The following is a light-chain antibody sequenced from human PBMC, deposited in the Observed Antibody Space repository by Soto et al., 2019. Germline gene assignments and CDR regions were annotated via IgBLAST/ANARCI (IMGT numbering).Light chain of an antibody. CDR2: AAS. CDR1: QSISSY. J-gene: IGKJ5*01. V-gene: IGKV1-39*01. CDR3: QQSYSTPIT. Sequence: DIQMTQSPSSLSASVGDRVTITCRASQSISSYLNWYQQKPGKAPKLLIYAASSLQSGVPSRFSGSGSGTDFTLTISRLQPEDFATYHCQQSYSTPITFGQGTRLEIK.